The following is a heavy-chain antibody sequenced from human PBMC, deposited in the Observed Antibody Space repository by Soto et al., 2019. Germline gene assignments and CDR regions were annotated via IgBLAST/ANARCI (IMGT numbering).Heavy chain of an antibody. V-gene: IGHV4-31*03. J-gene: IGHJ4*02. CDR3: ARVVRGSIDY. Sequence: QVQLKESGPGLVKPSQTLSLPCTVSGGSIGSGTYYWGWFRQHPGKGLEWIGYIYYSGSTYYNPSLQSRVAILVDTSKNQSSLKVTSLTAADTAVYYCARVVRGSIDYWGQGTLVTVSS. D-gene: IGHD6-6*01. CDR1: GGSIGSGTYY. CDR2: IYYSGST.